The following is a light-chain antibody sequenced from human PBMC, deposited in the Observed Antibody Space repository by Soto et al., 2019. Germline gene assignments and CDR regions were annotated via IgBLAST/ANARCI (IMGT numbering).Light chain of an antibody. CDR1: QSVSNY. CDR2: DAS. J-gene: IGKJ4*01. Sequence: EVVLTQSPATLSLSPGERATRSCRASQSVSNYLAWYQQKTGQAPRLLIYDASNRATGIPARLSGSGSGTDFTLTVSSLEPEDFAVYYSQQRSNWPPTFGGGTKVEI. CDR3: QQRSNWPPT. V-gene: IGKV3-11*01.